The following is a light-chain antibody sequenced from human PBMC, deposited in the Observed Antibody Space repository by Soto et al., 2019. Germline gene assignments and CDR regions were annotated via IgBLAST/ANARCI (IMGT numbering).Light chain of an antibody. J-gene: IGLJ2*01. CDR2: LEGSGSY. Sequence: QPVLTQSSSASASLGSSVKLTCTLSSGHSSYIIAWHQQQPGKAPRYLMKLEGSGSYNKGSGVPDRFSGSSSGADRYLTISILQFGDAADYYCETWDSNTRVFGGGTKLTVL. CDR3: ETWDSNTRV. V-gene: IGLV4-60*02. CDR1: SGHSSYI.